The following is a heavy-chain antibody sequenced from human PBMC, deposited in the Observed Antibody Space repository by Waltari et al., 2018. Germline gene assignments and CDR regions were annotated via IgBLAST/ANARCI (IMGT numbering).Heavy chain of an antibody. Sequence: QLQLQESGPGLVTPSETLSPTCTVPGDSLTSAIYSWGWLRQPPGKGLEWIATISYRGATYYSPSLKSRVTISIDTSKNQFSLKVTSVTAADTAVYYCARQGYCGGDCYSDTWGQGTLVTVSP. V-gene: IGHV4-39*01. CDR1: GDSLTSAIYS. CDR3: ARQGYCGGDCYSDT. D-gene: IGHD2-21*01. J-gene: IGHJ5*02. CDR2: ISYRGAT.